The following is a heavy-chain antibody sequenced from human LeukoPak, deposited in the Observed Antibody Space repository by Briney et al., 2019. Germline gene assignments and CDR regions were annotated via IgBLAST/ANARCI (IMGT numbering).Heavy chain of an antibody. J-gene: IGHJ6*02. CDR1: GFTFSSYS. CDR2: IKQDGSEK. Sequence: GGSLRLSCAASGFTFSSYSMNWVRQAPGKGLEWVANIKQDGSEKYYVDSVKGRFTISRDNAKNSLYLQMNSLRAEDTAVYYCARDPYSSGWPSYYYYGMDVWGQGTTVTVSS. V-gene: IGHV3-7*01. D-gene: IGHD6-19*01. CDR3: ARDPYSSGWPSYYYYGMDV.